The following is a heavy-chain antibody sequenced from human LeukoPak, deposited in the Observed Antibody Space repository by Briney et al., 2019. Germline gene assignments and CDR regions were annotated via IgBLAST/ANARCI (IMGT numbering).Heavy chain of an antibody. D-gene: IGHD2-2*01. J-gene: IGHJ3*02. CDR1: GGSISSFY. Sequence: SETLSLTCTVSGGSISSFYWSWLRQPPGKGLEWIGFINYSGSTEYNPSLKSRVTVSVDTSKNQFSLKLSSVTAADTAVYYCARHMSVVVPAAIGIWGRGTLVTVSS. CDR3: ARHMSVVVPAAIGI. V-gene: IGHV4-59*08. CDR2: INYSGST.